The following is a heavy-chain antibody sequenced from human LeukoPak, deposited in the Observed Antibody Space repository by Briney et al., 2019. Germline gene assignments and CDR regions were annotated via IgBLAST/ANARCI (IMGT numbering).Heavy chain of an antibody. CDR2: IYHSGST. V-gene: IGHV4-4*02. Sequence: PSGTLSLTCAVSGGSISSSNWWSWVRQPPGKGLEWIGEIYHSGSTNYNPSLKSRVTISVDKSKNQFSLKLSSVTAADTAVYYCARIDGSGSSLGAFDIWGQGTMVTVSS. J-gene: IGHJ3*02. D-gene: IGHD1-26*01. CDR3: ARIDGSGSSLGAFDI. CDR1: GGSISSSNW.